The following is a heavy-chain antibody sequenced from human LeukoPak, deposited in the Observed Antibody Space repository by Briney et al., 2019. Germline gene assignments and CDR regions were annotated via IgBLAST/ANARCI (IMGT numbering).Heavy chain of an antibody. CDR1: GFTFSDYY. Sequence: KPGGSLRLSCAASGFTFSDYYMSWIRQAPGKGLEWIGSTYYSGSTYYNPSLKSRVTISVDTSKNQFSLKLNSVTATDTAVYYCARHYGPWGQGTLVTVSS. CDR2: TYYSGST. V-gene: IGHV4-39*01. D-gene: IGHD3-10*01. J-gene: IGHJ4*02. CDR3: ARHYGP.